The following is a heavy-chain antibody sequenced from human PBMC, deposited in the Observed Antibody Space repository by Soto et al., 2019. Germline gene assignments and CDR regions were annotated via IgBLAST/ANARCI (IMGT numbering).Heavy chain of an antibody. CDR3: AKDARVGELRAFDY. V-gene: IGHV3-23*01. D-gene: IGHD1-26*01. J-gene: IGHJ4*02. Sequence: EVHLLESGGGLVQPGESLRLSCTASRFTFRTYALSWVRQSPGKGLEWVSGISGSGVGTYYADSVKGRFTISRDNSNNTLYLQMTSLRAEDTALYYCAKDARVGELRAFDYWGQGTLVTVSS. CDR2: ISGSGVGT. CDR1: RFTFRTYA.